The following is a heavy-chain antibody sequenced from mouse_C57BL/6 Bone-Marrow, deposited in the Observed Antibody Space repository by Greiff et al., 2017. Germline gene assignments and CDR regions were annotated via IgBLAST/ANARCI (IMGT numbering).Heavy chain of an antibody. Sequence: EVQGVESGGDLVKPGGSLKLSCAASGFTFSSYGMSWVRQTPDKRLEWVATISSGGSYTYYPDSVKGRFTISRDNAKNTLYLQMSSLKSEDTAMYYCARPDDYYWGQGTLVTVSA. CDR2: ISSGGSYT. CDR1: GFTFSSYG. J-gene: IGHJ3*01. V-gene: IGHV5-6*01. CDR3: ARPDDYY. D-gene: IGHD2-4*01.